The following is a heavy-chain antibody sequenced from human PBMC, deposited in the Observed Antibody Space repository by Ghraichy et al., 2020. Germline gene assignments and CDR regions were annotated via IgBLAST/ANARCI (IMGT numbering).Heavy chain of an antibody. V-gene: IGHV3-53*01. J-gene: IGHJ4*02. CDR2: IYSGGNT. CDR3: TKEGTTVTL. Sequence: LSLTCAASGFTVSSNYMSWVRQAPGKGLEWVSVIYSGGNTYYADSVKGRFTISRDNSKNTLYLQMNSLRAEDTAVYYCTKEGTTVTLWGQGTLVTVSP. CDR1: GFTVSSNY. D-gene: IGHD4-17*01.